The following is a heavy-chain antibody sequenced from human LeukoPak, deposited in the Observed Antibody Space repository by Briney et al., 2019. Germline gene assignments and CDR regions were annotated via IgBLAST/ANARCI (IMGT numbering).Heavy chain of an antibody. D-gene: IGHD5-18*01. V-gene: IGHV5-51*01. CDR2: IYPGDSDT. J-gene: IGHJ4*02. CDR3: AKLTDTTMAVFDY. CDR1: GYRFTSYW. Sequence: GAALQISCKGSGYRFTSYWIGWVRQMPGKGLEWMGIIYPGDSDTRYSPSFQRQVTISADKSISTAHLQWSSLKASDSAVYYCAKLTDTTMAVFDYWGQGTLVTVSS.